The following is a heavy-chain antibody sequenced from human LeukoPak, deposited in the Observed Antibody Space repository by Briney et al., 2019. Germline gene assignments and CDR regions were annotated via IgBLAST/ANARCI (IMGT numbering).Heavy chain of an antibody. CDR3: ARYAEVYYYVDL. CDR2: IRSYSSYI. D-gene: IGHD2-8*01. CDR1: GFTLDNYN. J-gene: IGHJ6*03. Sequence: PGGSLRLSCAASGFTLDNYNFNWVRQAPGKGLEWVASIRSYSSYIHYADSVEGRFTISRDDAKKSLYLQMNSLRAEDTAVYFCARYAEVYYYVDLWGTGTTVIVSS. V-gene: IGHV3-21*01.